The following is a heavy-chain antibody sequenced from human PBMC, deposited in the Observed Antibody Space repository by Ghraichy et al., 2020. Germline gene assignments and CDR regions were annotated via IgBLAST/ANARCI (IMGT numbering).Heavy chain of an antibody. CDR1: GGSISSSSYY. Sequence: SETLSLTCTVSGGSISSSSYYWGWIRQPPGKGLEWIGSIYYSGSTYYNPSLKSRVTISVDTSKNQFSLKLSSVTAADTAVYYCARSTGSGWYAHDAFDIWGQGTMVTVSS. V-gene: IGHV4-39*01. D-gene: IGHD6-19*01. CDR3: ARSTGSGWYAHDAFDI. CDR2: IYYSGST. J-gene: IGHJ3*02.